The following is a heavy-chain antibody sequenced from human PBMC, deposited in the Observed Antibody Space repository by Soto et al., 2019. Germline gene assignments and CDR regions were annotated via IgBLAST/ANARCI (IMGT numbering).Heavy chain of an antibody. J-gene: IGHJ4*02. CDR3: ARDSPSGSSDY. Sequence: SETPSLTCAVYGGSFSGYYWSWIRQPPGKGLEWIGEINHSGSTNYNPSLKSRVTISVDTSKNQFSLKLSSVTAADTAVYYCARDSPSGSSDYWGQGTLVTVSS. V-gene: IGHV4-34*01. CDR1: GGSFSGYY. CDR2: INHSGST. D-gene: IGHD3-10*01.